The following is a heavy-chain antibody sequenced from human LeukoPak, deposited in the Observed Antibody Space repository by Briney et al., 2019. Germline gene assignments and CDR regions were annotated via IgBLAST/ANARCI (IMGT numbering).Heavy chain of an antibody. V-gene: IGHV1-3*01. CDR2: INAGNGNA. CDR3: ARVSSGWHGYLDH. J-gene: IGHJ4*02. D-gene: IGHD6-25*01. CDR1: GYTFTSYA. Sequence: ASVKVSCKASGYTFTSYAMHWVRQAPGQRLEWMGWINAGNGNATYTQKFQDRVTFTRDTSASTAYMDLSSLRSEDTAVYYCARVSSGWHGYLDHWGQGTPVTISS.